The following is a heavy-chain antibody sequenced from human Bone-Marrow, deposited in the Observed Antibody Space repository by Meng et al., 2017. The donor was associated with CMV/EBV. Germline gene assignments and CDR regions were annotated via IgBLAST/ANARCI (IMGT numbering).Heavy chain of an antibody. CDR2: IIPIFGTA. Sequence: SVKVSCKASGYTFTGYYMHWVRQAPGQGLEWMGGIIPIFGTANYAQKFQGGVTITTDESASTAYMALSSLRSEDTAAYYCARGRYCSSTSCYLSSFDYWGQGTLVTVSS. CDR1: GYTFTGYY. J-gene: IGHJ4*02. V-gene: IGHV1-69*05. CDR3: ARGRYCSSTSCYLSSFDY. D-gene: IGHD2-2*01.